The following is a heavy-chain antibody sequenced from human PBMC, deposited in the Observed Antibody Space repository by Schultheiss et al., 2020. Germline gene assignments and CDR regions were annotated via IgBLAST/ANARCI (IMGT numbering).Heavy chain of an antibody. Sequence: SETLSLTCTVSGGSISGYYWSWIRQPPGKGLEWIGEINHSGSTNYNPSLKSRVTISVDTSKNQFSLKLSSVTAADTAVYYCARRGDCSSTSCYLDYYYYMDVWGKGTTVTVSS. CDR3: ARRGDCSSTSCYLDYYYYMDV. CDR1: GGSISGYY. D-gene: IGHD2-2*01. CDR2: INHSGST. J-gene: IGHJ6*03. V-gene: IGHV4-34*01.